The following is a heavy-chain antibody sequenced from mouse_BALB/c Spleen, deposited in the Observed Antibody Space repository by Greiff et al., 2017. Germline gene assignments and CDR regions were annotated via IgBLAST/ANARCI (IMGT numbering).Heavy chain of an antibody. V-gene: IGHV5-4*02. D-gene: IGHD3-3*01. CDR2: ISDGGSYT. CDR3: AREGLDY. CDR1: GFTFSDYY. Sequence: EVKLMESGGGLVKPGGSLKLSCAASGFTFSDYYMYWVRQTPEKRLEWVATISDGGSYTYYPDSVKGRFTISRDNAKNNLYLQMSSLKSEDTAMYYCAREGLDYWGQGTTLTVSS. J-gene: IGHJ2*01.